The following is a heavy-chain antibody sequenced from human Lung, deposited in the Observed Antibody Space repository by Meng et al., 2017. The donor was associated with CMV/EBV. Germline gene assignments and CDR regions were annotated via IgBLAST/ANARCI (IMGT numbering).Heavy chain of an antibody. V-gene: IGHV4-4*02. CDR2: IYHSGST. CDR3: ARADKVRFDY. Sequence: QVQRQSSGPVRVRPSGPLSLTCAGSGGSMSSTNWWSSVRQPPGKGLEWIGEIYHSGSTNYNPSLKSRVSISVDKSKNQFSLKLSSVTAADTAVYYCARADKVRFDYWGQGALVTVSS. J-gene: IGHJ4*02. CDR1: GGSMSSTNW.